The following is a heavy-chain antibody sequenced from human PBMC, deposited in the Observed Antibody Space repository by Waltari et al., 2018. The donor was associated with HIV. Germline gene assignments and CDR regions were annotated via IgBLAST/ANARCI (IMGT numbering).Heavy chain of an antibody. CDR2: ISSSGSTI. D-gene: IGHD1-26*01. J-gene: IGHJ4*02. CDR3: ARDGSSYYGLDY. CDR1: GFTFSTFE. V-gene: IGHV3-48*03. Sequence: EVQVVESGGGLVQPGGSLRLPCAALGFTFSTFEMNWVRQAPGKGLEWVSYISSSGSTIYYADSVKGRFTISRDNAKNSLYLQMNSLRAEDTAVYFCARDGSSYYGLDYWGRGTLVTVSS.